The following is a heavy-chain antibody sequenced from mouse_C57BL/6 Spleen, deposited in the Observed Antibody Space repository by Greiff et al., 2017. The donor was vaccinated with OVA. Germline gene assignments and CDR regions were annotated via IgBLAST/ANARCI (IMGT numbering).Heavy chain of an antibody. CDR1: GYAFSSSW. CDR3: AYGNYSYAMDY. Sequence: VQLQQSGPELVKPGASVKISCKASGYAFSSSWMNWVKQRPGKGLEWIGRIYPGDGDTNYNGKFKGKATLTADKSSSTAYMQLSSLTSEDSAVYFCAYGNYSYAMDYWGQGTSVTVSS. J-gene: IGHJ4*01. D-gene: IGHD2-10*02. V-gene: IGHV1-82*01. CDR2: IYPGDGDT.